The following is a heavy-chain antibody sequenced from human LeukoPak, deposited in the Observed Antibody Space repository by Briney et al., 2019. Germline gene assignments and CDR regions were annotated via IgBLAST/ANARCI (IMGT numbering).Heavy chain of an antibody. CDR1: GFTFSSYV. D-gene: IGHD6-19*01. V-gene: IGHV3-30*18. CDR2: ISYDGSNK. CDR3: AKGIAVAGTRGDWFDP. Sequence: QPGGSLRLSCAASGFTFSSYVMHWVRQAPGKGLEWVAVISYDGSNKYYADSVKGRFTISRDNSKNTPYLQMNSLRAEDTAVYYCAKGIAVAGTRGDWFDPWGQGTLVTVSS. J-gene: IGHJ5*02.